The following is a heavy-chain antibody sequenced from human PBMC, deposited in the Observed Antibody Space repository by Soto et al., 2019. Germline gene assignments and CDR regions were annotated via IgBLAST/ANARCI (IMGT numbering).Heavy chain of an antibody. CDR3: ATRFSTGWSRYNWFGP. CDR2: ISGRGDIS. Sequence: EVQLLESGGESVQPGGSLRLSCAASGFPFNTFAMNWVRQAPGRGLEWVAMISGRGDISNYADSVRGRFTISRDNSKNTLFLQMCALRDDDTAVYYCATRFSTGWSRYNWFGPWGQGTLVTVSS. D-gene: IGHD6-19*01. V-gene: IGHV3-23*01. CDR1: GFPFNTFA. J-gene: IGHJ5*02.